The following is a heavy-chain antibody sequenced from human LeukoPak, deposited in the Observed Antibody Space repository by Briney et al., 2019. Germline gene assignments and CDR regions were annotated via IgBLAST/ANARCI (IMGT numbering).Heavy chain of an antibody. D-gene: IGHD3-22*01. J-gene: IGHJ4*02. CDR1: GITFSSYG. CDR3: ARVSGETYYYDSSGYYIG. CDR2: ISSTGGTT. V-gene: IGHV3-23*01. Sequence: PGGTLRLSCAASGITFSSYGMSWVRQAPGKGLEWVSSISSTGGTTYYADSVKGRFTISRDNSKNTLYLQMNSLRAEDTAIYYCARVSGETYYYDSSGYYIGWGQGTLVTVSS.